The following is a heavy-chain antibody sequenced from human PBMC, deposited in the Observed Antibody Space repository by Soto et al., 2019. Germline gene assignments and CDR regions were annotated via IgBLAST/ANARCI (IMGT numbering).Heavy chain of an antibody. V-gene: IGHV4-39*01. J-gene: IGHJ5*02. Sequence: QLQLQESGPGLVKPSETLSLTCTVSGGSISSSSYYWGWIRQPPGKGLEWIGSIYYSGSTYYNPSLRRRVTMSLDTSKNQFSLKLSSVTAADTAVYYCARHQSHSSSYVGPWGQGTLVTVSS. CDR2: IYYSGST. CDR1: GGSISSSSYY. D-gene: IGHD6-13*01. CDR3: ARHQSHSSSYVGP.